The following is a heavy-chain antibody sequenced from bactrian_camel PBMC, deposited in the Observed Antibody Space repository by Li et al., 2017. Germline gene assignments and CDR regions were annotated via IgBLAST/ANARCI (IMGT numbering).Heavy chain of an antibody. J-gene: IGHJ4*01. CDR3: AHSLSKYYSDYATEYNY. V-gene: IGHV3S1*01. D-gene: IGHD4*01. Sequence: HVQLVESGGGLVQPGGSPRLSCAASGFPFSANWMHWVRQAPGKGLEWVSSIYTGDGSTISADSVKGRLTISRDNAKNTLYLQLNSLRTEDTAMYYCAHSLSKYYSDYATEYNYWGQGTQVTVS. CDR2: IYTGDGST. CDR1: GFPFSANW.